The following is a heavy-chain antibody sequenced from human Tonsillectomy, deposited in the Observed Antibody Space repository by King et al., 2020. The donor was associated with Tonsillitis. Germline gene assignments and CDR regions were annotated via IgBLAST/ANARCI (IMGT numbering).Heavy chain of an antibody. CDR2: IYYSGGT. J-gene: IGHJ4*02. CDR3: ASYNCSGTTCYWGY. V-gene: IGHV4-31*03. Sequence: VQLQESGPGLVKPSQTLSLTCSVSGGSISSGGYYWSWIRQHPGKGLEWIGYIYYSGGTYYNPSLKSRVTMSVDTSKNQFSLSLTSVTAADTAVYFCASYNCSGTTCYWGYWGQGTLVTVAS. CDR1: GGSISSGGYY. D-gene: IGHD2-2*01.